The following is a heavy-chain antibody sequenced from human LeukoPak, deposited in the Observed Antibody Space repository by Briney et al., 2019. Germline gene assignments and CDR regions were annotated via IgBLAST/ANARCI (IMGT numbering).Heavy chain of an antibody. V-gene: IGHV4-34*01. CDR1: GESFSGHY. J-gene: IGHJ4*02. D-gene: IGHD2-15*01. Sequence: SETLSLTCAVDGESFSGHYWSWIRQAPEKGLGWIGEINDNGRTHSNLSLESRVTISVDTSKNQFSLTLTSVTAADTAVYYCARCVKARVVQSRCYYDSWGQGTLVTVSS. CDR2: INDNGRT. CDR3: ARCVKARVVQSRCYYDS.